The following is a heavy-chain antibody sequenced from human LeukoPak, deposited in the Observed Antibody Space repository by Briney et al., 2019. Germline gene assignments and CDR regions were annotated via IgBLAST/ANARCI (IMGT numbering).Heavy chain of an antibody. J-gene: IGHJ4*02. Sequence: GGSLRLSCAASGFTFSSYSMNWVRQAPGKGLEWVSSISSSSSYIYYADSVKGRFTISRDNAKNSLYLQMNSLRAEDTAVYYCARVAISSWYKNGGYFDYWGQGTLVTVSS. D-gene: IGHD6-13*01. V-gene: IGHV3-21*01. CDR1: GFTFSSYS. CDR3: ARVAISSWYKNGGYFDY. CDR2: ISSSSSYI.